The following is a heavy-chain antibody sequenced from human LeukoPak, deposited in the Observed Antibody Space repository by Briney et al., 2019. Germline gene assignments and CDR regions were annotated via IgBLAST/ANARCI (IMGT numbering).Heavy chain of an antibody. CDR1: GGSFSGYY. D-gene: IGHD6-6*01. V-gene: IGHV4-34*01. Sequence: ETLSLTCAVYGGSFSGYYWSWIRQPPGKGVEWIGEINHSGSTNYNPSLKSRVTVSVDTSKNQFSLKLTSVTAADTAMYYCARVKRRMGSSSGDYSDFWGQGALVTVSS. CDR3: ARVKRRMGSSSGDYSDF. J-gene: IGHJ4*02. CDR2: INHSGST.